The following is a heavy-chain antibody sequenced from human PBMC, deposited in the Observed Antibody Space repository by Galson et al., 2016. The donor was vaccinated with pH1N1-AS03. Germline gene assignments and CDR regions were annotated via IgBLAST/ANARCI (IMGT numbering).Heavy chain of an antibody. CDR3: ARGPVSDSNYWFPPPDY. D-gene: IGHD2-8*02. CDR2: ISGNGYST. CDR1: GFTFSSYA. Sequence: SLRLSCAASGFTFSSYAIHWVRQAPGKGLEYVSAISGNGYSTYYANSVKGRFAISRDNSKSTLFLQMGSLRPEDRAVYYCARGPVSDSNYWFPPPDYWGQGTLVTVSS. V-gene: IGHV3-64*01. J-gene: IGHJ4*02.